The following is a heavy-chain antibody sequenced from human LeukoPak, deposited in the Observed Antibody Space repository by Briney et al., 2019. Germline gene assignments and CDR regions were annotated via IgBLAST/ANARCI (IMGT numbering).Heavy chain of an antibody. CDR3: ARARSRWRFDY. CDR2: INPSGGST. D-gene: IGHD5-24*01. J-gene: IGHJ4*02. Sequence: GAPVKVFCKASGYTFTSYYVHWVRQAPGQGLEWMGKINPSGGSTSYAQKFQGRVNMTRDTFASTVYMELSSLRSEDTAVYYCARARSRWRFDYWGQGTLVTVSS. V-gene: IGHV1-46*01. CDR1: GYTFTSYY.